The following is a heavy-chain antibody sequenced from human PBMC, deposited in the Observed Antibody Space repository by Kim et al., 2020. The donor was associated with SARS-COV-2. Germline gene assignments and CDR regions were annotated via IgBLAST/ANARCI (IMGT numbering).Heavy chain of an antibody. D-gene: IGHD1-1*01. CDR3: ARNPPSGTPDYYYYGMDV. CDR1: GYTFTSYY. J-gene: IGHJ6*02. CDR2: INPSGGST. V-gene: IGHV1-46*01. Sequence: ASVKVSCKASGYTFTSYYMHWVRQAPGQGLEWMGIINPSGGSTSYAQKFQGRVTMTRDTSTSTVYMELSSLRSEDTAGYYCARNPPSGTPDYYYYGMDVWGQGTTVTVSS.